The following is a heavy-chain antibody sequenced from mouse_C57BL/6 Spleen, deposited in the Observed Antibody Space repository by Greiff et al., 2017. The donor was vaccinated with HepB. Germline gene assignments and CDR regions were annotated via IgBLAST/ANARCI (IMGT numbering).Heavy chain of an antibody. V-gene: IGHV1-53*01. J-gene: IGHJ2*01. Sequence: VQLQQSGTELVKPGASVKLSCKASGYTFTSYWMHWVKQRPGQGLEWIGNINPSNGGTNYNEKFKSKATLTVDKSSSTAYMQLSSLTSEDSAVYYGARPYDAILREIDYWGQSTTLTVSS. D-gene: IGHD1-1*01. CDR2: INPSNGGT. CDR3: ARPYDAILREIDY. CDR1: GYTFTSYW.